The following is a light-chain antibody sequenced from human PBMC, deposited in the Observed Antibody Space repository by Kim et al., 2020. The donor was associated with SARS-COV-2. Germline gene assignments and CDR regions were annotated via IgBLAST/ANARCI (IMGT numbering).Light chain of an antibody. J-gene: IGKJ4*01. Sequence: DIQMTQSPSSLSASVGDRVTITCQASQDISLYLNWYQQKPGKVPKLLIYDASTLESGVPSRFSGSGSGTDFTFTISSLQPEDLATYYCQQSDNLPVPLGGGTKVDIK. V-gene: IGKV1-33*01. CDR2: DAS. CDR3: QQSDNLPVP. CDR1: QDISLY.